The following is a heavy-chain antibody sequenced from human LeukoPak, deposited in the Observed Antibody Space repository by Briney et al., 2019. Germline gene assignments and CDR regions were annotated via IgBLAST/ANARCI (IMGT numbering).Heavy chain of an antibody. CDR3: AKRTAPIWSGYQLSMTGATH. J-gene: IGHJ4*02. V-gene: IGHV3-23*01. CDR2: ISGSGGST. D-gene: IGHD3-3*01. Sequence: PGGSLRLSCAASGFTFSSYAMSWVRQAPGKGLEWVSAISGSGGSTYYADSVKGRFTISRDNSKNTLHLQMNSLRAEDTAVYYCAKRTAPIWSGYQLSMTGATHWGQGTLVTVSS. CDR1: GFTFSSYA.